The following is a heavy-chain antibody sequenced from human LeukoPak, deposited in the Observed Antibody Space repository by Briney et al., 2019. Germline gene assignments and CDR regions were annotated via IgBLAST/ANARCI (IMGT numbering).Heavy chain of an antibody. D-gene: IGHD3-22*01. CDR1: GGSISSGSYY. CDR2: IYTSGST. V-gene: IGHV4-61*02. J-gene: IGHJ3*02. Sequence: SETLSLTCTVSGGSISSGSYYWSWIRQPAGKGLDWIGRIYTSGSTNYNPSLKSRVTISVDTSKNQFSLKLSSVTAADTAVYYCARVRRGYYDSSGYEDAFDIWGQGTMVTVSS. CDR3: ARVRRGYYDSSGYEDAFDI.